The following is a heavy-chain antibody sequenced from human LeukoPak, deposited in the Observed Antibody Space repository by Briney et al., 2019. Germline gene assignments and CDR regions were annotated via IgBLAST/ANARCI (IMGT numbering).Heavy chain of an antibody. CDR3: ARVLAAAGRAGWFDP. V-gene: IGHV4-59*01. CDR2: IYYSGST. D-gene: IGHD6-13*01. J-gene: IGHJ5*02. CDR1: GGSISSYY. Sequence: SETLSLTCTVSGGSISSYYWSWIRQPPGKGLEWIGYIYYSGSTNYNPSLKSRVTISVDTSKNQFSLKLSSVTAADTAVYYCARVLAAAGRAGWFDPRGQGTLVTVSS.